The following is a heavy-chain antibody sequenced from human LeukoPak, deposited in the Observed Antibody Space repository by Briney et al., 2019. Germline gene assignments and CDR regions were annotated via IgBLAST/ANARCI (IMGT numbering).Heavy chain of an antibody. CDR2: ISAYNGNT. V-gene: IGHV1-18*01. D-gene: IGHD6-19*01. Sequence: RASVKVSCKASGYTFTSYGISWVRQAPGQGLEWMGWISAYNGNTNYAQKLQGRVTMTTDTSTSTAYMELRSLRSDDTAVYYCARAKFKLAVAGPGDYWGQGTMVTVSS. CDR1: GYTFTSYG. CDR3: ARAKFKLAVAGPGDY. J-gene: IGHJ3*01.